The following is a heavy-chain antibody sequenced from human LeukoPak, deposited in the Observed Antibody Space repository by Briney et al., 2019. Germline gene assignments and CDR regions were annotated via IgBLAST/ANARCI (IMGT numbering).Heavy chain of an antibody. V-gene: IGHV3-23*01. Sequence: GGSLRLSCAASGFTFNTYALNWVRQAPGKGLEWVSSISGSGDSTYYADSVKGRFTISRDNSKNTLYLQMNSLRAEDTAVYYCAKRSFSYGLFDYWGQGTLVTVSS. J-gene: IGHJ4*02. CDR1: GFTFNTYA. CDR2: ISGSGDST. CDR3: AKRSFSYGLFDY. D-gene: IGHD5-18*01.